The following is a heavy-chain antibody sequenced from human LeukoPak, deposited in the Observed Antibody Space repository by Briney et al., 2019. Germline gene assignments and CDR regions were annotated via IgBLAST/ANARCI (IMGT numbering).Heavy chain of an antibody. J-gene: IGHJ4*02. CDR1: GFTFSSYA. CDR3: ARAELELTHIDY. Sequence: PGGSLRLSCAASGFTFSSYAMHWVRQAPGKGLEWVAVISYDGSNKYYADSVKGRFTISRDNSKNTLYLQMNSLRAEDTAVYYCARAELELTHIDYWGQGTLVTVSS. D-gene: IGHD1-7*01. V-gene: IGHV3-30*04. CDR2: ISYDGSNK.